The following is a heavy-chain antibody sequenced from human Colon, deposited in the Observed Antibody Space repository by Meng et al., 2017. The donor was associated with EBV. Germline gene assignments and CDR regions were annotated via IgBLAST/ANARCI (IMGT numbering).Heavy chain of an antibody. CDR3: ARAYYGSGSYIKGFDP. CDR1: GFPLSLYA. Sequence: EVHLLESXXGLVQXGGSLRLSCEVSGFPLSLYAMSWVRQAPGKGLEWVSYISNSGSTIYYADSVKGRFTISRDNAKNSLYLQMNSLRAEDTAVYYCARAYYGSGSYIKGFDPGGQGTLVTVSS. V-gene: IGHV3-48*04. D-gene: IGHD3-10*01. J-gene: IGHJ5*02. CDR2: ISNSGSTI.